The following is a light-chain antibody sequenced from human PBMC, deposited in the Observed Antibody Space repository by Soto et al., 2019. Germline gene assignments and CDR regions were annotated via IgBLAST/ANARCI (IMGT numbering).Light chain of an antibody. V-gene: IGLV4-69*01. CDR1: SGHSSYA. Sequence: QLVLTQSPSASASLGASVKLTCTLSSGHSSYAIACLQQQPQKGPRYLMKLNSDGSHSTGDRIPDRFSGSSSGAERYLTISSLQSVDEADYYCQTWGTGIWVFGGGTKLTVL. J-gene: IGLJ3*02. CDR3: QTWGTGIWV. CDR2: LNSDGSH.